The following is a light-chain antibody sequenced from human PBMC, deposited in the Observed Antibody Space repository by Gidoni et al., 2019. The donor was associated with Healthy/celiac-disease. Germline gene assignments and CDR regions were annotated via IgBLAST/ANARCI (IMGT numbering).Light chain of an antibody. CDR2: AAS. Sequence: DIQMIQHPSSLSASVGDRVTITCRESQRISSYLNWYQQKPGKAPKLLIYAASSLQSGVPSRFSGSGSGTDFTLTISSLQPEDFATYYCQQRYSTPLTFGGGTKVEIK. J-gene: IGKJ4*01. V-gene: IGKV1-39*01. CDR1: QRISSY. CDR3: QQRYSTPLT.